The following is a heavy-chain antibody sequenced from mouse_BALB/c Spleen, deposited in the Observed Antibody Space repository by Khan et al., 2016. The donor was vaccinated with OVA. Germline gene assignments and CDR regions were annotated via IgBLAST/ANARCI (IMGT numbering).Heavy chain of an antibody. CDR3: TRDGNYMDY. J-gene: IGHJ4*01. Sequence: EVELVESGPDLVKPSQSLSLTCTVTGYSITSGYAWHWIRQFPGNKLEWMAYIYLRGSINYNPSLKSRISVTRETSKNQFFLQLNSVTSEDTATYYCTRDGNYMDYWGQGTSVTVSS. CDR1: GYSITSGYA. V-gene: IGHV3-1*02. CDR2: IYLRGSI. D-gene: IGHD2-1*01.